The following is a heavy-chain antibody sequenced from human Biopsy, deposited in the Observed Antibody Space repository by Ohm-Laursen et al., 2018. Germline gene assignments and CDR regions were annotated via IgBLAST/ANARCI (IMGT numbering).Heavy chain of an antibody. CDR1: GGSIKSCY. CDR2: IYYTGHT. D-gene: IGHD7-27*01. CDR3: ARLTGDPSY. V-gene: IGHV4-59*01. J-gene: IGHJ4*02. Sequence: TLSLTCTVSGGSIKSCYWNWIRQSPGKGLEWIGFIYYTGHTNYNPSLKSRATISVDTSKNQFSLKVISVTAADTAVYYCARLTGDPSYWGQGSLVTVSS.